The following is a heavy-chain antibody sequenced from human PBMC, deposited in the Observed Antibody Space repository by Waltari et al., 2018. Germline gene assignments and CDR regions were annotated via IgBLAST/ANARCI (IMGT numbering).Heavy chain of an antibody. CDR1: GYSFTSYD. D-gene: IGHD3-10*01. J-gene: IGHJ3*01. Sequence: QVQLVQSGAEVKKPGASVTVSCKASGYSFTSYDINWVRQAPGQGLEWMAWQNPVRGNTASIRKCRGGVTSTRNTSVTTAYMEVTGLTHEDTAIYYCARGGSGSPSPYAFNVWGQGTMVTVSS. CDR2: QNPVRGNT. CDR3: ARGGSGSPSPYAFNV. V-gene: IGHV1-8*03.